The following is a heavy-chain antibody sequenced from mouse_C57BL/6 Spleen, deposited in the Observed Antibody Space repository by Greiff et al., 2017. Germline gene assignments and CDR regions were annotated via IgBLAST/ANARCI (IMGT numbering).Heavy chain of an antibody. CDR1: GFTFSDYG. D-gene: IGHD2-13*01. V-gene: IGHV5-17*01. CDR3: ARADCAEDPYYFDY. Sequence: EVKLQESGGGLVKPGGSLKLSCAASGFTFSDYGMHWVRQAPEKGLEWVAYISSGSSTIYYADTVKGRFTISSDNAKNTLFLQMTSLRSEDTAMYYCARADCAEDPYYFDYWGQCTTLTVSS. J-gene: IGHJ2*01. CDR2: ISSGSSTI.